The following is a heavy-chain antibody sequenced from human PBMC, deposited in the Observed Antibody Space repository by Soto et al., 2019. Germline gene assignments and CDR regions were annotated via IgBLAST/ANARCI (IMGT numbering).Heavy chain of an antibody. D-gene: IGHD2-2*01. Sequence: PGGSLRLSCAASGFTFSNNAMSWVRQAPGRGLEWVSSIASGGSTYYADSAKGRFTISKDNSKNTLFLQMNSLRTEDTAVYYCAKGGPYCTSTNCYASSWFDPWGQGTLVTVSS. CDR1: GFTFSNNA. V-gene: IGHV3-23*01. J-gene: IGHJ5*02. CDR3: AKGGPYCTSTNCYASSWFDP. CDR2: IASGGST.